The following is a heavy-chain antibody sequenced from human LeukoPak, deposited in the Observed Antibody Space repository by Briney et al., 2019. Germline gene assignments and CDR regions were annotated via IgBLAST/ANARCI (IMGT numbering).Heavy chain of an antibody. CDR1: GYPFINYY. Sequence: ASVKVSCKASGYPFINYYIHWVRQAPGQGLEWMGTIHPGRDTTTYAQNFRGRVTMTRDTSTRTVHLEFNSLGSGDTAVYYCARPDSTSSGSYFPYWGQGTLVTVSS. D-gene: IGHD6-6*01. CDR3: ARPDSTSSGSYFPY. V-gene: IGHV1-46*01. CDR2: IHPGRDTT. J-gene: IGHJ1*01.